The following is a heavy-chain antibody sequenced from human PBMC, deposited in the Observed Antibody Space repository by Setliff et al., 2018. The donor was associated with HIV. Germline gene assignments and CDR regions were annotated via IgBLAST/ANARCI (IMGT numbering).Heavy chain of an antibody. V-gene: IGHV4-59*12. D-gene: IGHD3-10*01. J-gene: IGHJ1*01. CDR3: ARDRYAGDLAEYFQH. CDR1: GASISGYF. CDR2: IYSSGST. Sequence: SETLSLTCSVSGASISGYFWSWIRQPPGKGLEWIGNIYSSGSTNYNPSLKSRVTLSIDTSKNQFSLKLSSVTAADTAVYYCARDRYAGDLAEYFQHWGHGTLVTVSS.